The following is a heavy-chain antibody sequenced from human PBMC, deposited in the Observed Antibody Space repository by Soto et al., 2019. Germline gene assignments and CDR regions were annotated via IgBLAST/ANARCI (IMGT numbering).Heavy chain of an antibody. CDR2: ISYDGSHK. V-gene: IGHV3-30*03. D-gene: IGHD2-15*01. CDR1: GFPFSSYG. CDR3: AGGQYYFDY. Sequence: QVQLVESGGGVVQPGRSLRLSCAASGFPFSSYGMHWVRQAPGKGLEWVAHISYDGSHKHYTDSVKGRVTISRDNSKNMLYLQMSSLRAEDTAVYYCAGGQYYFDYCGQGTRVSVSS. J-gene: IGHJ4*02.